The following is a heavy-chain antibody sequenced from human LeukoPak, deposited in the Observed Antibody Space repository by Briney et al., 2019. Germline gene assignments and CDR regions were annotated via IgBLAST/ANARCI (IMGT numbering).Heavy chain of an antibody. CDR3: ATASTGWYFDL. D-gene: IGHD1-14*01. CDR1: GFTFSSYS. CDR2: ISSSSSYI. Sequence: TGGSLRLSCAASGFTFSSYSMNWVRQAPGKGLEWVSSISSSSSYIYYADSVKGRFTISRDNAKNSLYLQMNSLRAEDTAVYYCATASTGWYFDLWGRGTLVTVSS. J-gene: IGHJ2*01. V-gene: IGHV3-21*01.